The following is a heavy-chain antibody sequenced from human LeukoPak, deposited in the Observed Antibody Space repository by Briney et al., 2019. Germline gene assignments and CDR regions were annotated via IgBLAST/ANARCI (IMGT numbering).Heavy chain of an antibody. J-gene: IGHJ4*02. V-gene: IGHV4-34*01. CDR1: GGSFSGYY. D-gene: IGHD3-10*01. CDR3: ARGARPNYYGSGSYRPFDY. CDR2: VNHSGST. Sequence: PSETLSLTRAVYGGSFSGYYWSWIRQPPGKGLEWIGEVNHSGSTNYNPSLKSRVTISVDTSKNQFSLKLSSVTAADTAVYYCARGARPNYYGSGSYRPFDYWGQGTLVTVSS.